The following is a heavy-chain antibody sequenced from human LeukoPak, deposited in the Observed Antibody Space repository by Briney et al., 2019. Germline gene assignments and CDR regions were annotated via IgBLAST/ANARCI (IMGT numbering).Heavy chain of an antibody. CDR1: GGSFSGYY. CDR3: ARGRRYYYGSWIYDTAARVHYYYGMDV. Sequence: PSETLSLTCAVYGGSFSGYYWSWIRQPPGKGLEWIGEINDSGSTNYTPSLKSRVTISVDTSKNQFFLKLSSVTAADTAVYYCARGRRYYYGSWIYDTAARVHYYYGMDVWGKGTTVTVSS. CDR2: INDSGST. J-gene: IGHJ6*04. D-gene: IGHD3-10*01. V-gene: IGHV4-34*01.